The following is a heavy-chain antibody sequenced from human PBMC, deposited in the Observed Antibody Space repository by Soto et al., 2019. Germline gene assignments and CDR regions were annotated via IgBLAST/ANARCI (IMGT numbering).Heavy chain of an antibody. CDR1: VASMSSSSDY. CDR2: IYDSGST. Sequence: TWETLSLTCTVSVASMSSSSDYWGGIRQPPGKGLEWIGRIYDSGSTYYNTSLKIRVTISVDTSKNQFSLKLSSVTDADTAVYYCARGAGSGSPTVDYWGQGTLVTVSS. V-gene: IGHV4-39*07. CDR3: ARGAGSGSPTVDY. J-gene: IGHJ4*02. D-gene: IGHD3-10*01.